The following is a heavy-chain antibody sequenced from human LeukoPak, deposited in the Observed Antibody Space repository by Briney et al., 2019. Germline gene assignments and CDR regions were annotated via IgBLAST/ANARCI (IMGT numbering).Heavy chain of an antibody. J-gene: IGHJ5*02. CDR3: ARGGGDRYCGGDCYYNWFDP. V-gene: IGHV4-59*01. CDR1: GGSINNYY. CDR2: IYYSERT. Sequence: KPSETLSLTCTVSGGSINNYYWTWIRQPPGKGLEWIGYIYYSERTNYNPSLKSRVTMSVDTSKNQFSLNLNSVCAADTAVYFCARGGGDRYCGGDCYYNWFDPWGQGTLVTVSS. D-gene: IGHD2-21*02.